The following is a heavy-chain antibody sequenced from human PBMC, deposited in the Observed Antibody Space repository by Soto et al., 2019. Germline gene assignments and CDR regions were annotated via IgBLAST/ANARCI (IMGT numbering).Heavy chain of an antibody. J-gene: IGHJ4*02. CDR1: GASTNSGYHY. D-gene: IGHD3-3*01. Sequence: PSETLSLTCSVSGASTNSGYHYSNWIRQPPGKGLEWIAFIHSSGSTDYNPSLKSRVTISVDRSTTRFSLRLTSVTAADTAVYYCARGGIYDFWSGLFDWGQGALVTVSA. CDR3: ARGGIYDFWSGLFD. V-gene: IGHV4-30-4*01. CDR2: IHSSGST.